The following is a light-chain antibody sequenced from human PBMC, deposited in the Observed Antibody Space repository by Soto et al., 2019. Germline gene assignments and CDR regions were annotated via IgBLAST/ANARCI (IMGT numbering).Light chain of an antibody. J-gene: IGKJ2*01. CDR2: GVF. CDR3: QQYDGSLRT. CDR1: QGVTSNH. V-gene: IGKV3-20*01. Sequence: IALTQSPGTASLAPGEIATLSCRASQGVTSNHLAWYQQKPGQAPRLRIYGVFNRATGIPDRFSGSGSGTDFTLTITRLEPEDSAVYFCQQYDGSLRTFGQGTKLEIK.